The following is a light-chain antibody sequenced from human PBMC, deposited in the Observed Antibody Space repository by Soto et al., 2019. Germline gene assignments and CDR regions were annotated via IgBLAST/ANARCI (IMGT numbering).Light chain of an antibody. Sequence: DIQMTQSPSSLSASVGDTVTMTFRASQDINSYLAWFQQKPGKAPKLLIYEASRLESGVPSRISGSGSGTEFTLTISSLQPDDFATYYCQQYTSYPWTFGQGTKVDIK. CDR1: QDINSY. V-gene: IGKV1-16*01. J-gene: IGKJ1*01. CDR3: QQYTSYPWT. CDR2: EAS.